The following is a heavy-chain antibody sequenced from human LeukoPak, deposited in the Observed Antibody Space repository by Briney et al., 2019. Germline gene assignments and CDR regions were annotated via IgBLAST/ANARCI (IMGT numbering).Heavy chain of an antibody. CDR3: ARELADSSGYYYPPGGFDY. CDR1: GFTLSSYA. V-gene: IGHV3-7*03. Sequence: PGGSLRLSCAASGFTLSSYAMTWVRQAPGKGLEWVANIKQDGSEKYYVDSVKGRFTISRDNAKNSLYLQMNSLRAEDTAVYYCARELADSSGYYYPPGGFDYWGQGTLVTVSS. D-gene: IGHD3-22*01. J-gene: IGHJ4*02. CDR2: IKQDGSEK.